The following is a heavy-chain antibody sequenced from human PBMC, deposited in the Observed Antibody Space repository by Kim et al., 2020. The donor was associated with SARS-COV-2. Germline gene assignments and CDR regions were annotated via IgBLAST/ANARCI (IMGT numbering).Heavy chain of an antibody. CDR1: GFTFSSYA. CDR2: ISYDGSNK. CDR3: ARVAPGDFWSGYYTSGGMDV. D-gene: IGHD3-3*01. V-gene: IGHV3-30-3*01. Sequence: GGSLRLSCAASGFTFSSYAMHWVRQAPGKGLEWVAVISYDGSNKYYADSVKGRLTISRDNSKNTLYLQMNSLRAEDTAVYYCARVAPGDFWSGYYTSGGMDVWGQGTTVTVSS. J-gene: IGHJ6*02.